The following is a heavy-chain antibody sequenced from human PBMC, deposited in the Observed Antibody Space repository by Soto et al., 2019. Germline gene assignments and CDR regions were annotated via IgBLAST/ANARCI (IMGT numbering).Heavy chain of an antibody. CDR2: IIPIFGTA. V-gene: IGHV1-69*13. D-gene: IGHD6-19*01. J-gene: IGHJ4*02. Sequence: SVKVSCKASGGTFSSYAISWVRQAPGQGLEWMGGIIPIFGTANYAQKFQGRVTITADESTSTAYMELSSLRSEDTAVYYCARARRNSRSSSGWYGIDYWGQGTLVTVSS. CDR3: ARARRNSRSSSGWYGIDY. CDR1: GGTFSSYA.